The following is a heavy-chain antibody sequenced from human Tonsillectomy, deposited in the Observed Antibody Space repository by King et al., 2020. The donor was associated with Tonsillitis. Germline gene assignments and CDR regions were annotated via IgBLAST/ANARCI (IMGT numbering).Heavy chain of an antibody. CDR3: ARVNFGSSGLDAFDI. D-gene: IGHD6-25*01. CDR2: ISSSISYT. J-gene: IGHJ3*02. Sequence: VQLVESGGGLVKPGGSLRLSCAASGFTFSDFYMSWVRQAPGKGLEWISYISSSISYTNYADPVRGRFSNTRENAKNSLYLQMNSLRADDTAVYYCARVNFGSSGLDAFDIWGQGTMVTVSS. CDR1: GFTFSDFY. V-gene: IGHV3-11*05.